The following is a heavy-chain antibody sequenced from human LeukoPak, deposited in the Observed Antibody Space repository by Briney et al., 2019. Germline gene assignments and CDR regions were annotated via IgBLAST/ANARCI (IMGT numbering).Heavy chain of an antibody. D-gene: IGHD3-10*01. J-gene: IGHJ6*04. CDR1: GGTFSSYA. V-gene: IGHV1-69*01. CDR3: ARDRGTMVRGSGMDV. Sequence: SVKVSCKASGGTFSSYAISWVRQAPGQGLEWMGGIIPIFGTANYAQKFQGRVTITADESTSTAYMEPSSLRSEDTAVYYCARDRGTMVRGSGMDVWGKGTTVTVSS. CDR2: IIPIFGTA.